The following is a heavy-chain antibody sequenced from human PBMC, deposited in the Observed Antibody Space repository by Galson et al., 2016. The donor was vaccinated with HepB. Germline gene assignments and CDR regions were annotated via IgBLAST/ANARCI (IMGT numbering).Heavy chain of an antibody. CDR3: ARIDGGAYFFDY. CDR1: GFTFSNYG. D-gene: IGHD4/OR15-4a*01. J-gene: IGHJ4*02. Sequence: SLRLSCAASGFTFSNYGMHWVRQAPGQGLEWVAVIWYDGSNEYYADSVKGRFTTSRDNSKNTLYLQMNSLRAEDTAVYYCARIDGGAYFFDYWGQGTLVTVSS. CDR2: IWYDGSNE. V-gene: IGHV3-33*01.